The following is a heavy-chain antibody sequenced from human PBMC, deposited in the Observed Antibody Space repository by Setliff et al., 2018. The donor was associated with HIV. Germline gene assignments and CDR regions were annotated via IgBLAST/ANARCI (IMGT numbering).Heavy chain of an antibody. CDR3: ARHAGSGARDDAFDI. CDR2: IYHTGST. D-gene: IGHD6-19*01. Sequence: SETLSLTCAVSDYSISSGFYWGWIQQPPGKGLEWIGSIYHTGSTYYNPSLKSRVTMSVDTSKNRFSLKLSSVTAADTAIFYCARHAGSGARDDAFDIWGQGPLVTVSS. V-gene: IGHV4-38-2*01. J-gene: IGHJ3*02. CDR1: DYSISSGFY.